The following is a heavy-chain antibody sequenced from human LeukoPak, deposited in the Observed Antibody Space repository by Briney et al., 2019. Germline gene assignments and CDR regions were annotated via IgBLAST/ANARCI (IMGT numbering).Heavy chain of an antibody. CDR1: GGTFSSYA. J-gene: IGHJ6*03. CDR2: IIPIFGTA. Sequence: SVKVSCKASGGTFSSYAISWVRQAPGQGLEWMGGIIPIFGTANYAQKFQGRVTITADESTSTAYMELSSLRSEDTAVYYCARVVYGDYLNYMDVWGKGTTVIVSS. CDR3: ARVVYGDYLNYMDV. D-gene: IGHD4-17*01. V-gene: IGHV1-69*01.